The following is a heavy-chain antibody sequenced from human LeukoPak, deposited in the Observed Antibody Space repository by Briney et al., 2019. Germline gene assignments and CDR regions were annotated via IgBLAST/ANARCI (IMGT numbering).Heavy chain of an antibody. D-gene: IGHD3-10*01. Sequence: PSETLSLTCTVSGDSISSSNYYWGWIRQPPGKGLEWIGTIYYSGTTYYNPSLKSRVTISVDTSENQFSLKLSSVTAADTAVYYCARGYYYGSGSYQFDYWGQGTLVTVSS. V-gene: IGHV4-39*07. CDR3: ARGYYYGSGSYQFDY. CDR1: GDSISSSNYY. J-gene: IGHJ4*02. CDR2: IYYSGTT.